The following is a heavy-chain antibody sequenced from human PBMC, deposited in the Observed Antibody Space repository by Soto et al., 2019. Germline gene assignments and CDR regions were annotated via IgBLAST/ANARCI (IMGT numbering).Heavy chain of an antibody. J-gene: IGHJ4*02. CDR1: GYTFTNYY. D-gene: IGHD6-13*01. CDR3: TRDLAAGDH. V-gene: IGHV1-46*01. Sequence: QEQLVRSGAEVKKPGASVKVSGKASGYTFTNYYIHWVRQGPGQGLEWMGIINPTSGSTNYAQKFQGRVTLTYETSTTTVYMELSGLRSEDTAVLYCTRDLAAGDHWGQGTQVTVSS. CDR2: INPTSGST.